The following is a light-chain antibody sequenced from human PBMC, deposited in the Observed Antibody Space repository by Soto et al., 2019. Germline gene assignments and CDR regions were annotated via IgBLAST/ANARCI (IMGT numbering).Light chain of an antibody. V-gene: IGLV2-14*01. CDR2: EVS. Sequence: QSALTQPASVSGSPGQSITISCTGTNSDGGGYNYVSWYQQHPGKAPKLMIYEVSNRPSGVSNRFSGSKSGNTASLTISGLHAEDEADYYCSSYTSSSTLDLWVFGGGTKLTVL. CDR1: NSDGGGYNY. CDR3: SSYTSSSTLDLWV. J-gene: IGLJ3*02.